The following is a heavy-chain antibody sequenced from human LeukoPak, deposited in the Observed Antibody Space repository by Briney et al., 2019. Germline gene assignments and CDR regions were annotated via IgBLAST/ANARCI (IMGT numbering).Heavy chain of an antibody. J-gene: IGHJ3*02. Sequence: ASVKVSCKASGYTFTSYGISWVRQAPGQGLEWMGWINPNSGGTNYAQKFQGRVTMTRDTSISTAYMELSRLRSDDTAVYYCARTRGYSYGFDAFDIWGQGTMVTVSS. D-gene: IGHD5-18*01. CDR2: INPNSGGT. V-gene: IGHV1-2*02. CDR3: ARTRGYSYGFDAFDI. CDR1: GYTFTSYG.